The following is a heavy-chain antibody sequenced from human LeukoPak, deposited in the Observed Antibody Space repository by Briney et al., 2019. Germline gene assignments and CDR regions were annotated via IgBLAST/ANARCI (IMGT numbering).Heavy chain of an antibody. CDR3: AKDPGYLWFGEGQ. CDR2: INSDGSDT. V-gene: IGHV3-74*01. Sequence: GGSLRLSCSASGFIFTTYWMHWVREAPGKGLVWVARINSDGSDTYYADFVKGRFTISRDNSKNTVYLQMNSLRAEDTAVYYCAKDPGYLWFGEGQRGQGTLVTVSS. J-gene: IGHJ4*02. D-gene: IGHD3-10*01. CDR1: GFIFTTYW.